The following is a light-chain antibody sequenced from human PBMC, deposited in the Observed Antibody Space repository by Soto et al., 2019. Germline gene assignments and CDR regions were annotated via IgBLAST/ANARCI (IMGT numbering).Light chain of an antibody. CDR2: DTS. CDR1: QNVSYF. V-gene: IGKV3-11*01. J-gene: IGKJ4*01. CDR3: HQRSSWPRT. Sequence: EIVLTQSPASLSLSPGERATLSCRASQNVSYFFAWYRQKHGQAPRLLIYDTSRRDTCFTARFSGSGSGTVFTLTISSLAPADSAVYYCHQRSSWPRTFGGGTKVDIK.